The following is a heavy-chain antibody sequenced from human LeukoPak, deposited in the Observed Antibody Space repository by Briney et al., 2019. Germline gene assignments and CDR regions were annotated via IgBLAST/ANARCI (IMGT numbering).Heavy chain of an antibody. D-gene: IGHD1-26*01. Sequence: SETLSLTCTVSGDSISSYYWSWVRQPPGKGLEWIGYIYDSGTTNYNPSLKSRGTISVDTSKNQFSLKVTSVTAADTAVYYCARRSWADYWGQGTLVTVSS. CDR3: ARRSWADY. CDR1: GDSISSYY. J-gene: IGHJ4*02. V-gene: IGHV4-59*01. CDR2: IYDSGTT.